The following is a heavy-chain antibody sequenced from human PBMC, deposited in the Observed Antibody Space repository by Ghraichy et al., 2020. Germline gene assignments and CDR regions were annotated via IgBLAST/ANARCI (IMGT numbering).Heavy chain of an antibody. V-gene: IGHV3-7*03. CDR3: CIKGRDNYFESRGNVIHH. CDR2: LGQTSWGGET. Sequence: GGSLRLSCATSGFIFSNYWMGWVRQAPGKGLEWVASLGQTSWGGETHYAASVRGRFRISRDDGQKSLFLEMDNLRVDDTAIYYCCIKGRDNYFESRGNVIHHWGQGTQVAVSS. D-gene: IGHD2/OR15-2a*01. CDR1: GFIFSNYW. J-gene: IGHJ1*01.